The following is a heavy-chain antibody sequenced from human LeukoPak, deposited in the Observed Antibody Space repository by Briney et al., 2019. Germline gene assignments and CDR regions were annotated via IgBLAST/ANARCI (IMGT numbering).Heavy chain of an antibody. CDR2: IYYSGST. Sequence: SETLSLTCTVSGGSISSYYWSWIRQPPGKGLEWIVYIYYSGSTNYNPSLKSRVTISVDTSKNQFSLKLSSVTAADTAVYYCARGGRVTIFGVVIIERAFDYWGQGTLVTVSS. J-gene: IGHJ4*02. D-gene: IGHD3-3*01. CDR3: ARGGRVTIFGVVIIERAFDY. CDR1: GGSISSYY. V-gene: IGHV4-59*12.